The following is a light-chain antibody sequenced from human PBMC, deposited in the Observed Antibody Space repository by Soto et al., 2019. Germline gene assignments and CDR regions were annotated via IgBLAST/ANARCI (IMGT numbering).Light chain of an antibody. V-gene: IGLV1-36*01. CDR1: SSNIGNNA. J-gene: IGLJ2*01. CDR3: AAWNDSQNGVV. Sequence: QSVLTQPPSVSEAPRQRVTISCSGSSSNIGNNAVNWYQQLPGKAPKLLIYYDDLLPSGVSDRFSGSKSGTSASLAISGLQSEDEADYYCAAWNDSQNGVVFGGGTQLTVL. CDR2: YDD.